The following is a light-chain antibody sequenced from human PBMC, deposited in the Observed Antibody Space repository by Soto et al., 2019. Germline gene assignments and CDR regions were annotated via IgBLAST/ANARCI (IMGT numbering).Light chain of an antibody. V-gene: IGLV2-14*01. CDR3: SSYTSSSVV. Sequence: QSALTQPASVSGSPGQSITISCAGTSSDIYTYNFVSWYQQHPGKAPKLMIFDVSNRPSGVSKRFSGSKSGNTASLTISGLQAEDEVDYYCSSYTSSSVVFGGGTKVTVL. CDR1: SSDIYTYNF. J-gene: IGLJ2*01. CDR2: DVS.